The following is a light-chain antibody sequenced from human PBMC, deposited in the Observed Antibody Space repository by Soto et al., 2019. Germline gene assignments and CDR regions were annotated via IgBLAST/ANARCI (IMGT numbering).Light chain of an antibody. V-gene: IGKV3-20*01. Sequence: EIVLTQSPGTLSLSPGERAALSCRASQRLSSSSLAWYQQKPGHGPRLLIYGASRRATGIPDRFSATESGTDFTLTISSLEPEDFAVYFCQQYNDWPPGYTFGQGTKVDIK. CDR3: QQYNDWPPGYT. J-gene: IGKJ2*01. CDR1: QRLSSSS. CDR2: GAS.